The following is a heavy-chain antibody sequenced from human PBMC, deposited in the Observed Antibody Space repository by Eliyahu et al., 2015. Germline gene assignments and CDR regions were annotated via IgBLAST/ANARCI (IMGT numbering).Heavy chain of an antibody. D-gene: IGHD5/OR15-5a*01. CDR2: ISWNSGSI. Sequence: QAPGKGLEWVSGISWNSGSIGYADSVKGRFTISRDNAKNSLYLQMNSLRAEDTALYYCAKDIRSTAIPTLGFDYWGQGTLVTVSS. CDR3: AKDIRSTAIPTLGFDY. V-gene: IGHV3-9*01. J-gene: IGHJ4*02.